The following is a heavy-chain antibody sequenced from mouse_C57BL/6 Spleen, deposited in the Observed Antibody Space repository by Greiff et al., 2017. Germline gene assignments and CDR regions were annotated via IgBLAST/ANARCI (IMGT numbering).Heavy chain of an antibody. V-gene: IGHV1-80*01. D-gene: IGHD1-1*01. CDR2: IYPGDGDT. Sequence: VMLVESGAELVKPGASVKISCKASGYAFSSYWMNWVKQRPGKGLEWIGQIYPGDGDTNYNGKFKGKATLTADKSSSTAYMQLSSLTSEDSAVYFCARGDYGRGDFDYWGQGTTLTVSS. CDR3: ARGDYGRGDFDY. CDR1: GYAFSSYW. J-gene: IGHJ2*01.